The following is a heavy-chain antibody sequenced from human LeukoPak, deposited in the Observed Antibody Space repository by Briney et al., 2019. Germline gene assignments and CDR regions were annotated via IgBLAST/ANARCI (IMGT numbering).Heavy chain of an antibody. CDR3: ARCRRYTTAWCNWLDP. V-gene: IGHV3-23*01. CDR2: INGGTT. Sequence: GGSLRLSCAASVIIFSRDAMTWVRRAPGRGLVWVSSINGGTTRYAASVEARFTSSTDSSKNTLILQMNSLRAEDTAVYSCARCRRYTTAWCNWLDPWGQGTQVTVSS. D-gene: IGHD5/OR15-5a*01. CDR1: VIIFSRDA. J-gene: IGHJ5*02.